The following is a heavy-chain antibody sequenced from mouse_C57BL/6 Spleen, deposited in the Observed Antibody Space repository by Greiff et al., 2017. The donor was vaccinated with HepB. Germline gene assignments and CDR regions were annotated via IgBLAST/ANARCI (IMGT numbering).Heavy chain of an antibody. J-gene: IGHJ2*01. CDR3: ARGATVAYYFDY. CDR1: GYSFTGYY. D-gene: IGHD1-1*01. V-gene: IGHV1-42*01. CDR2: INPSTGGT. Sequence: EVQLVESGPELVKPGASVKISCKASGYSFTGYYMNWVKQSPEKSLEWIGEINPSTGGTTYNQKFKAKATLTVDKSSSTAYMQLKSLTSEDSAVYYCARGATVAYYFDYWGQGTTLTVSS.